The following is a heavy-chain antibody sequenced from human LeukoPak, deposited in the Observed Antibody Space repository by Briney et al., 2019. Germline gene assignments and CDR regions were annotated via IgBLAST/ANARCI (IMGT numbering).Heavy chain of an antibody. Sequence: PGGSLRLSCAASGFMFSGSAIHWVRQASGKGLEWVGRIRNKANSYATAYAASVKGRFTISRDDSKNTAYLQMNSLKTEDTAVYYCTRRVDAPGKYNYMDVWGKGTTVTVSS. D-gene: IGHD1-14*01. V-gene: IGHV3-73*01. CDR2: IRNKANSYAT. CDR3: TRRVDAPGKYNYMDV. CDR1: GFMFSGSA. J-gene: IGHJ6*03.